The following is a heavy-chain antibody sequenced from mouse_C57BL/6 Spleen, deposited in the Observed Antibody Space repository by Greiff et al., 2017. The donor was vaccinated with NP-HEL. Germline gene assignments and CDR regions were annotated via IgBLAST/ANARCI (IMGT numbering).Heavy chain of an antibody. D-gene: IGHD2-3*01. CDR3: ARESIYDGLGY. V-gene: IGHV3-1*01. CDR2: ISYSGST. CDR1: GYSITSGYD. Sequence: EVQRVESGPGMVKPSQSLSLTCTVTGYSITSGYDWHWIRHFPGNKLEWMGYISYSGSTNYNPSLKSRISITHDTSKNHFFLKLNSVTTEDTATYYCARESIYDGLGYWGQGTLVTVSA. J-gene: IGHJ3*01.